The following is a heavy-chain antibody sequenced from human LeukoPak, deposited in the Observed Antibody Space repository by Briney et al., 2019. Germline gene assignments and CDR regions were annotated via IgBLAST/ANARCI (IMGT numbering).Heavy chain of an antibody. J-gene: IGHJ6*02. CDR3: VKSFYASPPAGMDV. D-gene: IGHD2-2*01. Sequence: PGGPLKLSCAASGFTFSTYAMSWVRQAPGKGLEWVSAISGSGGTTYYADSVKGRFTISRDNAKSSLYLQMNSLRVEDTALYYCVKSFYASPPAGMDVWGQGTTVTVSS. V-gene: IGHV3-23*01. CDR2: ISGSGGTT. CDR1: GFTFSTYA.